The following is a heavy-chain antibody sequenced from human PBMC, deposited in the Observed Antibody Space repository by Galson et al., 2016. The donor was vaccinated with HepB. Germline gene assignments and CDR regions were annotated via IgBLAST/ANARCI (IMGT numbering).Heavy chain of an antibody. CDR2: INAGSGHT. CDR1: EFSFSTYA. V-gene: IGHV1-3*01. J-gene: IGHJ6*02. D-gene: IGHD2-8*01. Sequence: SVKVSCKASEFSFSTYAIHWVRQAPGQRLEWMGWINAGSGHTKYSEKFQGRLSFTRDTSASTADMELSSLRSEDTAVYFLARSCTTAECGYFRGMDSWGQGTTVTVSS. CDR3: ARSCTTAECGYFRGMDS.